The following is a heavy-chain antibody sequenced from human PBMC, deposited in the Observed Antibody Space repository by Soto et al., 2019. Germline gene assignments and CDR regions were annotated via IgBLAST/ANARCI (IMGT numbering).Heavy chain of an antibody. CDR3: AHRRLVGATVAFDI. V-gene: IGHV2-5*02. Sequence: SGPTLVNPTQTLALTCTFSGFSLSTSGVGVGWIRQPPGKALEWLALIYWDEGKRYSPSLKSRLTITKDTSKNQVVLTMTNMDPVDTATYYCAHRRLVGATVAFDIWGQGTMVTVS. CDR2: IYWDEGK. D-gene: IGHD1-26*01. CDR1: GFSLSTSGVG. J-gene: IGHJ3*02.